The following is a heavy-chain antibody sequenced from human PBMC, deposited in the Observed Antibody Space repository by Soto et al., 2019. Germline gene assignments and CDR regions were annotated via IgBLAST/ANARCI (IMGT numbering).Heavy chain of an antibody. CDR1: GGSFSGYY. Sequence: SETLSLTCAVYGGSFSGYYWSWIRQPPGKGLEWIGEINHSGSTNYNPSLKSRVTISVDTSKNQFSLKLSSVTAADTAVYYCARGSRYGDLFGYDYWGQGTXVTVSS. J-gene: IGHJ4*02. CDR3: ARGSRYGDLFGYDY. CDR2: INHSGST. V-gene: IGHV4-34*01. D-gene: IGHD4-17*01.